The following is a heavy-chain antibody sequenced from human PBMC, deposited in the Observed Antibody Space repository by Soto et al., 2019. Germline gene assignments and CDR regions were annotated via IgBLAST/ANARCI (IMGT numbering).Heavy chain of an antibody. CDR2: VNFDGRTT. Sequence: EEQLVESGGGLVQPGGSLRVSCAASGFTFSNYWMHWVRQVPGKGLVWVSRVNFDGRTTNYADSVKGRFTISRDNARKTVYLQMNSLRAEVTAVYYCSRGIQTYYGVDLWGQGTTVTVSS. J-gene: IGHJ6*02. CDR1: GFTFSNYW. V-gene: IGHV3-74*01. CDR3: SRGIQTYYGVDL.